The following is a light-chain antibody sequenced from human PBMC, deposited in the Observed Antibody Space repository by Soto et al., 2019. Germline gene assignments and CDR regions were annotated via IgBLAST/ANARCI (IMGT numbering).Light chain of an antibody. V-gene: IGKV3-20*01. CDR3: QQYGGVPYT. CDR1: ESISRDY. Sequence: EIVLTQSLGTLSLSPGQRATLSCRASESISRDYLAWYQQRLGQAPRLLIYGASSGATGIPDRFSGSGSGTDFTLTISRLEPEDFAIYYCQQYGGVPYTFGQGTKLEIK. J-gene: IGKJ2*01. CDR2: GAS.